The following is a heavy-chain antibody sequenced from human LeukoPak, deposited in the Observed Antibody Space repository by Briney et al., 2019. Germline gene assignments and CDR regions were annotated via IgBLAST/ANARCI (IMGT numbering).Heavy chain of an antibody. V-gene: IGHV4-39*01. Sequence: SETLSLTCTVSGDSINSDDYFWDWIRQSLEKGLEWIATISYSGSTYYNPSLKSRVIISVDTSKNQFSLKLTSVTAADTAIYSCARRQRTSAAFDSWGQGTLVTVST. CDR3: ARRQRTSAAFDS. CDR1: GDSINSDDYF. D-gene: IGHD1-1*01. CDR2: ISYSGST. J-gene: IGHJ4*02.